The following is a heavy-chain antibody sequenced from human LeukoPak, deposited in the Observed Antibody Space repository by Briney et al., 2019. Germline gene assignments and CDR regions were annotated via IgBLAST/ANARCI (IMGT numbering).Heavy chain of an antibody. V-gene: IGHV3-7*01. CDR1: RFTFSSYW. Sequence: GGSLRLSCAASRFTFSSYWMTWVRQAPGKGLEWVANIKQDGSEKFYVDSVKGRFTISRDNAKNSLYLQMNSLRAEDTAVYYCARLRYSDYWGQGTLVTVSS. J-gene: IGHJ4*02. CDR2: IKQDGSEK. CDR3: ARLRYSDY.